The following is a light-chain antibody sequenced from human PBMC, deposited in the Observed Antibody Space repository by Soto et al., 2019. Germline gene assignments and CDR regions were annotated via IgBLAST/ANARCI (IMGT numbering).Light chain of an antibody. CDR3: NSYTSGSSCV. V-gene: IGLV2-14*03. CDR1: SSDVGGYNY. J-gene: IGLJ3*02. CDR2: DVR. Sequence: QSALTQPASVSGSPGQSITISCTGTSSDVGGYNYVSWYQQHSGKAPKLMIYDVRNRPSGVSNRFSGSKSGNTASLTISGLQAEDEADYYCNSYTSGSSCVFGGGTKLTVL.